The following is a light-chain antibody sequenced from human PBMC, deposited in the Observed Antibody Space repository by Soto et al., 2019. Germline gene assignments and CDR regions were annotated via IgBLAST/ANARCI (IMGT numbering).Light chain of an antibody. CDR2: EVS. V-gene: IGLV2-14*01. CDR1: SSDGGGYNY. Sequence: ALTHPASVSGSPGQSVTISCTGTSSDGGGYNYVSWYQQHPGKAPKLTIYEVSNRPSGVSNRFSRSKSGNTASLTISGLQAEDEADYYCSSYTSTTPSVFGTAPKVTVL. CDR3: SSYTSTTPSV. J-gene: IGLJ1*01.